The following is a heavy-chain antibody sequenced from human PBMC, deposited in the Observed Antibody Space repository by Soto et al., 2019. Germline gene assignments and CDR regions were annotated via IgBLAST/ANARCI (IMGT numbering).Heavy chain of an antibody. CDR1: GFTFSSYW. CDR2: INSDGSST. CDR3: ARGRTTDALEGFDY. D-gene: IGHD1-7*01. Sequence: PGGSLRLSCAASGFTFSSYWMHWVRQAPGKGLVWVSRINSDGSSTSYADSVKGRFTISRDNAKNTLYLQMNSLRAEDTAVYYCARGRTTDALEGFDYWGQGTLVTSPQ. J-gene: IGHJ4*02. V-gene: IGHV3-74*01.